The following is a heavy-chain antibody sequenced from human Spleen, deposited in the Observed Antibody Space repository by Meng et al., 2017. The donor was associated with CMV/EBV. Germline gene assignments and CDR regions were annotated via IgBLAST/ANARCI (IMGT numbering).Heavy chain of an antibody. J-gene: IGHJ3*02. CDR1: GFTFSSYW. Sequence: GESLKISCAASGFTFSSYWMHWVRQAPGKGLVWVSRINSDGSSTSYADSVKGRFTISRDNAKNSLYLQMNSLRAEDTAVYYCARERWSDGSPLAFDIWGQGTMVTVSS. D-gene: IGHD1-26*01. V-gene: IGHV3-74*01. CDR3: ARERWSDGSPLAFDI. CDR2: INSDGSST.